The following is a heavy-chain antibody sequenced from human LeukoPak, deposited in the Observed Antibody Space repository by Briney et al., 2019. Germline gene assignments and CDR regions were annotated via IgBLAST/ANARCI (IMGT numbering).Heavy chain of an antibody. CDR2: INHSGST. Sequence: SETLSLTCAVYGGSFSGYYWSWIRQPPGKGLEWIGEINHSGSTNYNPSLKSRVTISVDTSKNQFSLELSSVTAADTAVYYCARSPMYRFDYWGQGTLVTVSS. V-gene: IGHV4-34*01. CDR1: GGSFSGYY. CDR3: ARSPMYRFDY. J-gene: IGHJ4*02. D-gene: IGHD1-1*01.